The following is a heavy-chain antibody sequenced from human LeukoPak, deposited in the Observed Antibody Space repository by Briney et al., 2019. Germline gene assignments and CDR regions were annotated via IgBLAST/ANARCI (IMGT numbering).Heavy chain of an antibody. D-gene: IGHD2-2*01. J-gene: IGHJ4*02. CDR2: ISYDGSNK. CDR3: AKFGLCSSTSCYGAQDY. V-gene: IGHV3-30*18. CDR1: GFTFSSYA. Sequence: PGGSLRLSCAASGFTFSSYAMHWVRQAPGKGLEWVAVISYDGSNKYYADSVKGRFTISRDNSKNTLYLQMNSLRAEDTAVYYCAKFGLCSSTSCYGAQDYWGQGTLVTVSS.